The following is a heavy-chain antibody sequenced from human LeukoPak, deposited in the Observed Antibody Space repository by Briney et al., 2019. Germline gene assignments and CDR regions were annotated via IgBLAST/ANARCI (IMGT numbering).Heavy chain of an antibody. CDR3: ARKAYSSGWYGY. Sequence: PSETLSLTCAVSGGSISSGGYSWSWIRQPPGKGLEWIGEINHSGSTNYNPSLKSRVTISVDTSKNQFSLKLSSVTAADTAVYYCARKAYSSGWYGYWGQGTLVTVSS. J-gene: IGHJ4*02. V-gene: IGHV4-30-2*01. CDR1: GGSISSGGYS. CDR2: INHSGST. D-gene: IGHD6-19*01.